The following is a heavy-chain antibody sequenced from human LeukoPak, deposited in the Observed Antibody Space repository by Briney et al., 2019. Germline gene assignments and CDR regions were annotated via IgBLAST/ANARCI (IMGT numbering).Heavy chain of an antibody. Sequence: GGSLRLSCEASGFTFSDAWMSWVRQAPGKGLEWVGRIKSQADGGVAHYAAPVKGRFAISIDESKNTLFLEMNSLKTEDTAVYYCTTQQELEHLFDDWGQGTLVTVSS. CDR2: IKSQADGGVA. CDR3: TTQQELEHLFDD. V-gene: IGHV3-15*01. J-gene: IGHJ4*02. CDR1: GFTFSDAW. D-gene: IGHD1/OR15-1a*01.